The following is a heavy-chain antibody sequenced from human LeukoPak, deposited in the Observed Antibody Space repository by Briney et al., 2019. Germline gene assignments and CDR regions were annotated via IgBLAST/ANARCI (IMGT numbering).Heavy chain of an antibody. CDR2: ISYDGSNK. CDR1: GFTFSSYA. J-gene: IGHJ4*02. V-gene: IGHV3-30*04. Sequence: GGSLRLSCAASGFTFSSYAMHWVRQAPGKGLEWVAVISYDGSNKYYADSVKGRFTISRDNSKNTLYLQMNSLRAEDTAVYYCARDVPFYYGSGSHLGYWGQGTLVTVSS. CDR3: ARDVPFYYGSGSHLGY. D-gene: IGHD3-10*01.